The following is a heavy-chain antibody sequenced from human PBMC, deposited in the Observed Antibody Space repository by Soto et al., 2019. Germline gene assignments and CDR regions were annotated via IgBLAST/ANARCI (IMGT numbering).Heavy chain of an antibody. CDR1: GFIFSDYG. CDR3: ARVFNFWSGYPVYYYYGMDV. J-gene: IGHJ6*02. Sequence: GGSLRLSCAASGFIFSDYGMHWVRQTPGKGLEWVAVIWYDGSNKFYADSVKGRFTISRDNSKNTLYLQMNSLRAEDTAVYYCARVFNFWSGYPVYYYYGMDVWGQGTTVTVS. D-gene: IGHD3-3*01. CDR2: IWYDGSNK. V-gene: IGHV3-33*01.